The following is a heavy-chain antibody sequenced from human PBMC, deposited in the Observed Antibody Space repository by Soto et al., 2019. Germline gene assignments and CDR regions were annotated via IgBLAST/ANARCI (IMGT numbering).Heavy chain of an antibody. D-gene: IGHD2-15*01. CDR3: ARQEDCSGGSCYSEPQDLKDY. J-gene: IGHJ4*02. Sequence: GASVKVSCKASGGTFSSYTISWVRQAPGQGLEWMGRIIPILGIANYAQKFQGRVTITADKSTSTAYMELSSLRSEDTAVYYCARQEDCSGGSCYSEPQDLKDYWGQGTLVTVSS. V-gene: IGHV1-69*02. CDR1: GGTFSSYT. CDR2: IIPILGIA.